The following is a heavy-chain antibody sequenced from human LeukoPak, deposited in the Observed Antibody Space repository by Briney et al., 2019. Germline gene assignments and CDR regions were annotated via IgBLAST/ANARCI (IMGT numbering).Heavy chain of an antibody. Sequence: SETLSLTCTVSGDSISSYYWSWIRQPPGKGLEWIGYIYYSGSTNYNPSLKSRVTISADTSKNQFSLKLSSVTAADTAVYYCARRRGSFDYWGQGTLVTVSS. CDR1: GDSISSYY. V-gene: IGHV4-59*08. J-gene: IGHJ4*02. CDR2: IYYSGST. CDR3: ARRRGSFDY.